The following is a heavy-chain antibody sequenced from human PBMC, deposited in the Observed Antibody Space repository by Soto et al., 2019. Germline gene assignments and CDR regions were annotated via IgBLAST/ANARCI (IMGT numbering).Heavy chain of an antibody. CDR3: ARCSSDDFWSGYYFDY. Sequence: ASVKFSCKASGYTFTSYYMHWVRQAPGQGLEWMGIINPSGGSTSYAQKFQGRVTMTRDTSTSTVYMELSSLRSEDTAVYYCARCSSDDFWSGYYFDYWGQGTLVTVSS. CDR2: INPSGGST. CDR1: GYTFTSYY. J-gene: IGHJ4*02. V-gene: IGHV1-46*01. D-gene: IGHD3-3*01.